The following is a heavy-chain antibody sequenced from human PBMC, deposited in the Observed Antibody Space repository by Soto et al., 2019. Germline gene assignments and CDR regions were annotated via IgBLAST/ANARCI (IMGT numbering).Heavy chain of an antibody. CDR1: GFTFTSSA. CDR2: IVVGSGNT. J-gene: IGHJ6*03. Sequence: QMQLVQSGPEVKKPGTSVKVSCKASGFTFTSSAMQWVRQARGQRLEWIGWIVVGSGNTNYAQKFQERVTITRDMSTSTAYMELSSLRSEGTAVYYCAAGLRGGRYYYYYMDVWGKGTTVTVSS. D-gene: IGHD1-26*01. V-gene: IGHV1-58*02. CDR3: AAGLRGGRYYYYYMDV.